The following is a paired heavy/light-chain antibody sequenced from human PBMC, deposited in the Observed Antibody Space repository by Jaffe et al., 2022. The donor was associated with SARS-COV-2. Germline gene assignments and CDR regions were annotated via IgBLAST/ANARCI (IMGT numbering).Heavy chain of an antibody. J-gene: IGHJ4*02. CDR2: INPYNGNT. Sequence: QVQLAQSGGEVKKPGASVKVSCKTSGYTFISYGISWVRQAPGQGLEWMGWINPYNGNTIYAQKFHGRVTMTTDTPTSTAYMELRSLKSDDTAMYYCARDRVSYGGNSALNNWGQGTLVTVSS. CDR3: ARDRVSYGGNSALNN. CDR1: GYTFISYG. D-gene: IGHD4-17*01. V-gene: IGHV1-18*01.
Light chain of an antibody. V-gene: IGLV2-14*01. CDR3: SSYTGSSTLL. CDR2: DVD. Sequence: QSALTQPASVSGSPGQSITISCTGTSSDIGAYKLVYWYQQHPGKAPKLMIYDVDNRPSGVSNRFSGSKSGNTASLTISGLQAEDEADYYCSSYTGSSTLLFGGGTRLTVL. CDR1: SSDIGAYKL. J-gene: IGLJ2*01.